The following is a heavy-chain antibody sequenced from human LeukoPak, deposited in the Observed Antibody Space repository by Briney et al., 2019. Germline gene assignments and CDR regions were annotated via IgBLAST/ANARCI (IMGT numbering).Heavy chain of an antibody. CDR2: IYYSGST. J-gene: IGHJ4*02. D-gene: IGHD6-19*01. CDR3: AGTQWQKAPFDY. V-gene: IGHV4-59*02. CDR1: GCSVTSYY. Sequence: PSETLSLTCTVSGCSVTSYYWSWIRQPPGKGLEWIGYIYYSGSTNYNPSLKSRVTISVDTSKNQFSLKLSSVTAADTAVYYCAGTQWQKAPFDYWGQGPLVTVSS.